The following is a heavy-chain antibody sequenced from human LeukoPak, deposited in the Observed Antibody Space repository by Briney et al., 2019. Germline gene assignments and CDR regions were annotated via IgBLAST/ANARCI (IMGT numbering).Heavy chain of an antibody. Sequence: GTSVKVSCKASGYTFTSYGISWVRQAPGQGLEWMGWISAYNGNTNYAQKLQGRVTMATDTSTSTAYMELRSLRSDDTAVYYCARAEDGEYYFDYWGQGTLVTVSS. J-gene: IGHJ4*02. CDR3: ARAEDGEYYFDY. V-gene: IGHV1-18*01. CDR2: ISAYNGNT. CDR1: GYTFTSYG.